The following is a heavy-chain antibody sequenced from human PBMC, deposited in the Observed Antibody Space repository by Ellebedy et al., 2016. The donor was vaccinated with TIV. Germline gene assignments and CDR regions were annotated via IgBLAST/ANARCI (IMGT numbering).Heavy chain of an antibody. V-gene: IGHV3-73*01. Sequence: GESLKISCAASGFTFSGSAMHWVRQASGKGLEWVGRIRSKANSYATAYAASVKGRFTIYRDDSKNTAYLQMNSLKTEDTAVYYCTTQDIVATMVDYWGQGTLVTVSS. CDR1: GFTFSGSA. CDR3: TTQDIVATMVDY. J-gene: IGHJ4*02. D-gene: IGHD5-12*01. CDR2: IRSKANSYAT.